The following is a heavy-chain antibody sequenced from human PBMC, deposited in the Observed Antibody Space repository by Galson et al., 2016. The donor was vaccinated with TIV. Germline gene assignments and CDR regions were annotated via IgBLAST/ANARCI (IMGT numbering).Heavy chain of an antibody. Sequence: SLRLSCAASGFTFSSYGMHWVRQAPGKGLEWVAFISYDGSEKSYGDSVRGRFIISRDKSKNTLYLQMDSLRAEDTAVYYCARVFRSYGMDVWGQGTSVTVSS. D-gene: IGHD3-9*01. J-gene: IGHJ6*02. CDR1: GFTFSSYG. CDR2: ISYDGSEK. V-gene: IGHV3-33*01. CDR3: ARVFRSYGMDV.